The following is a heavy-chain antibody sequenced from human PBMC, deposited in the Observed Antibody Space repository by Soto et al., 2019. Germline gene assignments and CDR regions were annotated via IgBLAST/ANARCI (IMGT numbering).Heavy chain of an antibody. CDR2: IRSKAYGGTT. CDR3: TRIGYSSSWYESDAFDI. D-gene: IGHD6-13*01. V-gene: IGHV3-49*03. CDR1: GFTFGDYA. Sequence: GGSLRLSCTASGFTFGDYAMSWFRQAPGKGLEWVGFIRSKAYGGTTEYAASVKGRFTISRDDSKSIAYLQMNSLKTEDTAVYYCTRIGYSSSWYESDAFDIWGQGTMVTVSS. J-gene: IGHJ3*02.